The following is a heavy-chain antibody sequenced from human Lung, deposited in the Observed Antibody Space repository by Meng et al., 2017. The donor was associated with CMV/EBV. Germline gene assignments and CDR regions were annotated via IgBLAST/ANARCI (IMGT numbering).Heavy chain of an antibody. J-gene: IGHJ3*02. CDR3: ARGRVSAAYDAFDI. D-gene: IGHD2-2*01. CDR2: ISGSSRGT. CDR1: GFTFSTYV. Sequence: LTXAATGFTFSTYVMTWVRQAPGKGLEWVSSISGSSRGTYFADSVKGRFTTSRDNSKKMLYVQMNSLRVDDTAIYYCARGRVSAAYDAFDIWCQGTMVTVSS. V-gene: IGHV3-23*01.